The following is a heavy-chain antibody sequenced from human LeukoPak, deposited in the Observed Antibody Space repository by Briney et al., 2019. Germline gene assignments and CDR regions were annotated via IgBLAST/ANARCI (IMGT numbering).Heavy chain of an antibody. J-gene: IGHJ4*02. CDR2: FTSRSRSI. CDR3: AKAPNTVTPTGGY. CDR1: GFTFSSYS. D-gene: IGHD4-17*01. Sequence: PGGSLRLSCAASGFTFSSYSMTWVRQAPGKGLEWVSSFTSRSRSIYYADSVKGRFTISRDNSKDTLYLQMNSLRAEDTAVYYCAKAPNTVTPTGGYWGQGTLVTVSS. V-gene: IGHV3-21*04.